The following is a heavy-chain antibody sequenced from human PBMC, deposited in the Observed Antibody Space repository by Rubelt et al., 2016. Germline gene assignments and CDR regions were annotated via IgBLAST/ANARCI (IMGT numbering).Heavy chain of an antibody. Sequence: EVQLVESGGGLVQPGGSLRLSCAASGFTFSTFSMTWVRQAPGKGLEWVANINKAGSEEHYVGSVKGRFTISRDNTKNARYLQMNNLSAEDTAVYYCAGGRNGALWGQGTLVTVSP. D-gene: IGHD2-8*01. CDR2: INKAGSEE. CDR3: AGGRNGAL. V-gene: IGHV3-7*03. J-gene: IGHJ4*02. CDR1: GFTFSTFS.